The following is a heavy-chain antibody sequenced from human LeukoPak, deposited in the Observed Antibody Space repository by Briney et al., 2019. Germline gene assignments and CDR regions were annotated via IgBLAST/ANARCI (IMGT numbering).Heavy chain of an antibody. CDR3: ARVGGYCSSTSCPNWFDP. Sequence: ASVKVSCKASGYTFTDYYIHWVQQAPGQGLEWMGWINPNSGGTNYAQKFQGRVTMTRDTSISTAYMELSRLRSDDTAVYYCARVGGYCSSTSCPNWFDPWGQGTLVTVSS. CDR2: INPNSGGT. J-gene: IGHJ5*02. CDR1: GYTFTDYY. D-gene: IGHD2-2*01. V-gene: IGHV1-2*02.